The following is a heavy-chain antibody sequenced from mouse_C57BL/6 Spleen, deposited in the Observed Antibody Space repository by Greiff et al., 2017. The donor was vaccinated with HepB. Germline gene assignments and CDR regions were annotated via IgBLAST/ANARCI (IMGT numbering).Heavy chain of an antibody. D-gene: IGHD2-3*01. J-gene: IGHJ3*01. CDR2: INYDGSST. CDR3: ASLYDGYPAWFAY. V-gene: IGHV5-16*01. CDR1: GFTFSDYY. Sequence: EVMLVESEGGLVQPGSSMKLSCTASGFTFSDYYMAWVRQVPEKGLEWVANINYDGSSTYYLDSLKSRFIISRDNAKNILYLQMSSLKSEDTATYYCASLYDGYPAWFAYWGQGTLVTVSA.